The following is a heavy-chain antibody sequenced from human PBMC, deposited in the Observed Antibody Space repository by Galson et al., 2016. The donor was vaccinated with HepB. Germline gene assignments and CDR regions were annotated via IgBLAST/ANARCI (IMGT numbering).Heavy chain of an antibody. CDR1: AGTINTHGYF. J-gene: IGHJ4*02. CDR2: IPDSGSA. V-gene: IGHV4-31*03. CDR3: PRYGSWTGLDY. Sequence: LSLTCTVSAGTINTHGYFWSWIRQHPGRGLEWIGYIPDSGSAYFNPSLKSRTTISIDTSQNQFSLDLTSVTAADTAVYFCPRYGSWTGLDYWGRGTLVTVSS. D-gene: IGHD3/OR15-3a*01.